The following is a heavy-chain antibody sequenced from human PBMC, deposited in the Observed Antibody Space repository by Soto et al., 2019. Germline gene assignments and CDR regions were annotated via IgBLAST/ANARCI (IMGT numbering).Heavy chain of an antibody. Sequence: EVELVESGGGLAQTGGSLRLSCAGSGFSFDDNDMYWVRRVPGKGLEWVSGISWNSATIGYADSVKGRFTISRDNAKNSLYLEMSPLRPEDTAIYYCVKSPWSLRGDLDLWGRGTLVTVSS. CDR3: VKSPWSLRGDLDL. V-gene: IGHV3-9*01. CDR1: GFSFDDND. J-gene: IGHJ2*01. CDR2: ISWNSATI. D-gene: IGHD2-8*01.